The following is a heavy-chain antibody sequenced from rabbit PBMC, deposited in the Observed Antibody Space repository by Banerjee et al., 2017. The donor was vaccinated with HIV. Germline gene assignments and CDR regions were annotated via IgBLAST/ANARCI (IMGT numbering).Heavy chain of an antibody. CDR3: ARGLYVSSDFINL. J-gene: IGHJ4*01. Sequence: QEQLEESGGDLVKPEGSLTLTCTASGFSFSSSYWIYWVRQAPGKGLEWIACIYAGSSGRTYYVTWAKGRFTISKTSSTTVTLQMTSLTAADTATYFCARGLYVSSDFINLWGPGTLVTVS. CDR2: IYAGSSGRT. CDR1: GFSFSSSYW. D-gene: IGHD8-1*01. V-gene: IGHV1S45*01.